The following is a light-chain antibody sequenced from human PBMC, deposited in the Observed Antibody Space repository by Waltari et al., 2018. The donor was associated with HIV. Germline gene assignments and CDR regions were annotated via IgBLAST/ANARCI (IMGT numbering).Light chain of an antibody. CDR1: SSDIGGYKY. V-gene: IGLV2-14*01. J-gene: IGLJ3*02. CDR2: EVS. Sequence: QSALTQPASVSGSPGQSITISCTGTSSDIGGYKYVSWYQQQPGKAPKLMISEVSNRPSGVSNRFSGSKSGNTASLTISGLQAEDEADYYCSSYTTSSTWVFGGGTTLTVL. CDR3: SSYTTSSTWV.